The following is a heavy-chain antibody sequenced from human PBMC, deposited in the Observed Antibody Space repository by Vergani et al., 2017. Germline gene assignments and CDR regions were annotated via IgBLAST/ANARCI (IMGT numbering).Heavy chain of an antibody. D-gene: IGHD5-24*01. CDR2: IYPGDSDT. Sequence: EVQLVQSGAEVKTPGESLKISCKGSGYIFTNYWNGWVRQMPGKGLEWMGIIYPGDSDTRYSPSFQGQVTISADKSISNAYLQWSSLMASDTAVYYCARHLDGYSYPDLWGRGTLVTVSS. J-gene: IGHJ2*01. CDR3: ARHLDGYSYPDL. V-gene: IGHV5-51*01. CDR1: GYIFTNYW.